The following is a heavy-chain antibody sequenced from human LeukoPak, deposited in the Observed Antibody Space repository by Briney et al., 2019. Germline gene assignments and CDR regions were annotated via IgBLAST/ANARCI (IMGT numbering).Heavy chain of an antibody. CDR1: GFTFSSSA. CDR3: ATGPPFDN. Sequence: GGSLRLSCAASGFTFSSSALSWVRQAPGQGLEWVSAVSGSGDRTDYADSVKGQFTISRDNSKDTLFLQMSSLRAEDTAVYFCATGPPFDNWGQGTLVTVST. CDR2: VSGSGDRT. V-gene: IGHV3-23*01. J-gene: IGHJ4*02.